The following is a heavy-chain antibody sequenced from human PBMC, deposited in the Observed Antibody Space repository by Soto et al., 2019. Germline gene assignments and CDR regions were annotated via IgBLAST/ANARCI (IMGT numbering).Heavy chain of an antibody. J-gene: IGHJ3*02. D-gene: IGHD1-20*01. CDR2: IGTAGDT. V-gene: IGHV3-13*01. CDR1: GFTFSSYD. CDR3: ARVLTGTTGSSSSAFDI. Sequence: PGGSLRLSSTASGFTFSSYDMHWVRQATGKGLEWVSAIGTAGDTYYPGSVKGRFTISRENAKNSLYLQMNSLRAGDTAVYYCARVLTGTTGSSSSAFDIWGQGTMVTVSS.